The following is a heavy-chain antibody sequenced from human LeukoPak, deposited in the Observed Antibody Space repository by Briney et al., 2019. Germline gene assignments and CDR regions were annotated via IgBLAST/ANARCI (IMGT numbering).Heavy chain of an antibody. Sequence: SETLSPTCTVSGGSVSSGSYYWSWIRQPPGKGLEWIGYIYYSGSTNYNPSLKSRVTISVDTSKNQSSLKLSSVTAADTAVYYCARVSIEGYDFWSGYGVIDYWGQGTLVTVSS. D-gene: IGHD3-3*01. CDR1: GGSVSSGSYY. CDR2: IYYSGST. CDR3: ARVSIEGYDFWSGYGVIDY. V-gene: IGHV4-61*01. J-gene: IGHJ4*02.